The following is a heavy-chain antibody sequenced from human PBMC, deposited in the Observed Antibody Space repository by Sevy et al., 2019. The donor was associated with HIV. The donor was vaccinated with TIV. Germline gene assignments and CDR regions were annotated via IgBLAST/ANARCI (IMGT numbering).Heavy chain of an antibody. D-gene: IGHD1-26*01. V-gene: IGHV4-59*08. Sequence: SETLSLTCTVSGGSITSLYWNWIRQPPGKGLGWIANIYYNGHINYNPSLKSRVTLSLDTSKNQFSLSLSSVTAADTAMYYCAGENAWGRGYSWGQGTLVTVSS. J-gene: IGHJ4*02. CDR1: GGSITSLY. CDR3: AGENAWGRGYS. CDR2: IYYNGHI.